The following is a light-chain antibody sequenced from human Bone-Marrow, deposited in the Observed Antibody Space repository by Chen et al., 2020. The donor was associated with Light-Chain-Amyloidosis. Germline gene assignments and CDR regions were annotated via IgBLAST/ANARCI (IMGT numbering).Light chain of an antibody. CDR2: GAS. CDR1: QSVSSN. Sequence: IVMTQSPATLSVSPGERATLSCRASQSVSSNFAWYQQKPGQAPRLLIDGASTRATGIPARFRGSGSGTEFTLTISSLQSEDFAVYYCQQYNNWPPWTFGQGTKVEIK. J-gene: IGKJ1*01. CDR3: QQYNNWPPWT. V-gene: IGKV3-15*01.